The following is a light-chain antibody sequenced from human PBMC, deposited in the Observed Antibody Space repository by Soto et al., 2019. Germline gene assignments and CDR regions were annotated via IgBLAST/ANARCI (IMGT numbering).Light chain of an antibody. Sequence: DIVMTQSPDSLAVSLGERATINCKSSQSVLDVANNKNYLSWYQQKAGQPPKLLIYWASTRESGVPDRFSGSGSGTDFTLTISRLQAEDVAVYYCHHYYSALPWTFGQGTKVQIK. J-gene: IGKJ1*01. V-gene: IGKV4-1*01. CDR3: HHYYSALPWT. CDR1: QSVLDVANNKNY. CDR2: WAS.